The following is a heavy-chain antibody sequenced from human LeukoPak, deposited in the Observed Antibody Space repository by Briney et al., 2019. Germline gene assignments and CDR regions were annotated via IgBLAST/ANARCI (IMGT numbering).Heavy chain of an antibody. J-gene: IGHJ4*02. Sequence: GGSLRLSCAASGFTFSSYAMSWVRQAPGKGLEWVSAISGSGGSTYYADSVKGRFTISRDNSKNTLYLQISSLRAEDTAVYYCANQDYYDSSGYYHHAIDYWGQGTLVTVSS. CDR2: ISGSGGST. D-gene: IGHD3-22*01. CDR3: ANQDYYDSSGYYHHAIDY. CDR1: GFTFSSYA. V-gene: IGHV3-23*01.